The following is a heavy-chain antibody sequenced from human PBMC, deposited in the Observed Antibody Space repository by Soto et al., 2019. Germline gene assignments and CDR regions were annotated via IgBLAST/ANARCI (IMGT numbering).Heavy chain of an antibody. D-gene: IGHD3-9*01. J-gene: IGHJ5*02. CDR3: ARDRAILTGYTPYNWFDP. Sequence: ASVKVSCKASGGTFSSYAISWVRQAPGQGLEWMGGIIPIFGTANYAQKFQGRVTITADESTSTAYMELSSLRSEDTAVYYCARDRAILTGYTPYNWFDPWGQGTLVTVSS. V-gene: IGHV1-69*13. CDR2: IIPIFGTA. CDR1: GGTFSSYA.